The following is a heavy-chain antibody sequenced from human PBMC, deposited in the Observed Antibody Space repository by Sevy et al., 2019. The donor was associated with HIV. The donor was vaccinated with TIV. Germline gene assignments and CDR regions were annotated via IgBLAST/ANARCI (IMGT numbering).Heavy chain of an antibody. CDR2: ISWYSGSI. V-gene: IGHV3-9*01. Sequence: GGSLRLSCAASGFTFDDYAMHWVRQAPGKGLEWVSGISWYSGSIGYADSVKGRFTISRDNAKNSLYLQMNSLRAEDTALYYCAKHRGGGYYYGMDVWGQGTTVSVSS. CDR3: AKHRGGGYYYGMDV. CDR1: GFTFDDYA. J-gene: IGHJ6*02. D-gene: IGHD2-15*01.